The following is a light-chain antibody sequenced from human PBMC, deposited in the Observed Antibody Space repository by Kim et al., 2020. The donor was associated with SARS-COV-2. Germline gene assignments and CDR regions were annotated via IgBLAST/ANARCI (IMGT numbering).Light chain of an antibody. CDR3: SSYTNTNTEV. Sequence: QSVLTQPASVSGSPGQSLTISCSGTISDVGVYNYVSWYQQHPGKVPKLMIFDVSNRPSGVSNRFSGSKSGNTASLTISGLQAEDAADYYCSSYTNTNTEVFGGGTQLTVL. CDR2: DVS. J-gene: IGLJ2*01. V-gene: IGLV2-14*03. CDR1: ISDVGVYNY.